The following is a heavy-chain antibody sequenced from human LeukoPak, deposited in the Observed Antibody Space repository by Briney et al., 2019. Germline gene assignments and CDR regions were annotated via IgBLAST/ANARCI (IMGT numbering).Heavy chain of an antibody. J-gene: IGHJ6*03. CDR3: ARECRLGSSWPYYYYYMDV. Sequence: SETLSLTCTVSGGSISSHYWSWIRQPPGKGLEWIGYIYYSASTNYNPSLKSRVTISVDTSKNQFSLKLSSVTAADTAVYYCARECRLGSSWPYYYYYMDVWGKGTTVTVSS. CDR1: GGSISSHY. D-gene: IGHD6-13*01. V-gene: IGHV4-59*11. CDR2: IYYSAST.